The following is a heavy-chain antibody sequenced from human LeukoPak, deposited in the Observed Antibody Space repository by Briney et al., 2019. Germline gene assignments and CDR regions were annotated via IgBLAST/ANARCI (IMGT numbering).Heavy chain of an antibody. Sequence: SVKVSCKASGGTFSSYAISWVRQAPGQGREWMGGIIPIFGTANYAQKFQGRVTITADESTSTAYMELSSLRSEDTAVYYCARVLNGDYGSHAFDIWGQGTMVTVSS. CDR1: GGTFSSYA. D-gene: IGHD4-17*01. CDR2: IIPIFGTA. CDR3: ARVLNGDYGSHAFDI. J-gene: IGHJ3*02. V-gene: IGHV1-69*13.